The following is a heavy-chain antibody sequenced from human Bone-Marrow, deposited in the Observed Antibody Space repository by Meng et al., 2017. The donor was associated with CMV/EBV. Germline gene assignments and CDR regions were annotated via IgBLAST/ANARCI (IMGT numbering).Heavy chain of an antibody. CDR3: ARSGGYNYGSVKFGGIKD. D-gene: IGHD5-18*01. V-gene: IGHV4-34*01. CDR1: GGSFSGYY. J-gene: IGHJ4*02. CDR2: INHSGST. Sequence: SETLSLTCAVYGGSFSGYYWSWIRQPPGKGLEWIGEINHSGSTNYNPSLKSRVTISVDTSKNQFSLKLSSVTAADTAVYYCARSGGYNYGSVKFGGIKDWGQGTLVTVSS.